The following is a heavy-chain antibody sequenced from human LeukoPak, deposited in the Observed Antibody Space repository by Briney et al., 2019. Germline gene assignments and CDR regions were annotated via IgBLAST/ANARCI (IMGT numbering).Heavy chain of an antibody. CDR1: GFTFSNYD. CDR2: IGTAGDT. V-gene: IGHV3-13*01. CDR3: ARGGWFGELLRPFDY. Sequence: GGSLRLSRAASGFTFSNYDMHWVRHATGKGLEWVSAIGTAGDTYYSGSVKGRFTISRENAKNSLYLQMNSPKAGDTAVYYCARGGWFGELLRPFDYWGQGSLVTVSS. J-gene: IGHJ4*02. D-gene: IGHD3-10*01.